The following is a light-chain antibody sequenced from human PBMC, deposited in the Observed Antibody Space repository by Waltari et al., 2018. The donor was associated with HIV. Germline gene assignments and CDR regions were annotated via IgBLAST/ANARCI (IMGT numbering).Light chain of an antibody. CDR1: QSVSS. J-gene: IGKJ5*01. V-gene: IGKV3-11*01. CDR3: QQRVNWPIT. CDR2: AAS. Sequence: EIVLTQSPASLSLSPGERATLSCRASQSVSSQAPRLLIYAASSRATGIPARFSGSGSGTDFTLTISSLEPGDFGVYYCQQRVNWPITFGQGTRLEIK.